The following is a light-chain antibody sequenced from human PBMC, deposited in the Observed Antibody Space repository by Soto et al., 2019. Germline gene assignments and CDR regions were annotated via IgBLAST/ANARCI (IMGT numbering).Light chain of an antibody. V-gene: IGLV1-40*01. CDR3: QSYDSSLSNVI. Sequence: QSVLTQPPSVSGAPGQRVTISCTGSSSNIGAGYDVHWYQQLPGTAPKLLISDSNRPSGVPDRFSGSKSGPSASLAITGLQAEDEADYYCQSYDSSLSNVIFGGGTTLTVL. J-gene: IGLJ2*01. CDR1: SSNIGAGYD. CDR2: DS.